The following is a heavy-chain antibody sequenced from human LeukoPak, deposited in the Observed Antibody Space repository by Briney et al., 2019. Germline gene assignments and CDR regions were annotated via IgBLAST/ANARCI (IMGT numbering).Heavy chain of an antibody. CDR1: GAPIGSFY. D-gene: IGHD3-10*01. V-gene: IGHV4-4*07. J-gene: IGHJ4*02. CDR2: AHSSGST. CDR3: AREAVDYGSGSHDY. Sequence: SETLSLTCTVSGAPIGSFYWSWIRQPAGKGLEWIGRAHSSGSTNYIPSMKSRVSMSVDTSRNQLSLKLNTVTAADTAMYYCAREAVDYGSGSHDYWGQGILVTVSS.